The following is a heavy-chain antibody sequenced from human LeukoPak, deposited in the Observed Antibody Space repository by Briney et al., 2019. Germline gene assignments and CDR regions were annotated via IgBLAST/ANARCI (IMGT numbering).Heavy chain of an antibody. J-gene: IGHJ4*02. CDR3: AHRQMSTIDY. CDR1: RFSLTTGGVA. V-gene: IGHV2-5*01. D-gene: IGHD5-24*01. Sequence: SGPTLVNPTQTLTFTCTFSRFSLTTGGVAVAWIRQPPGKALEWLAVIYGNDDKRYSPSLMSRLSITKDTSKNQVVLTMTNMDPADTATYFCAHRQMSTIDYWGQGTLVTVSS. CDR2: IYGNDDK.